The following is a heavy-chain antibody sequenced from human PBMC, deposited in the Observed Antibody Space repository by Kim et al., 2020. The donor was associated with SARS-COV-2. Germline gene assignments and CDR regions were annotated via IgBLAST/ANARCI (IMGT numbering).Heavy chain of an antibody. J-gene: IGHJ4*02. D-gene: IGHD3-3*01. CDR1: GFTFSSYW. V-gene: IGHV3-7*01. Sequence: GGSLRLSCAASGFTFSSYWMTWVRQAPGKGLEWVANIKQDGTEKHYVDSVKGRFTISRDNAKNSLYLQMNSLRAEDTAVYYCEGFWSGYDYWGQGTLVTVSS. CDR2: IKQDGTEK. CDR3: EGFWSGYDY.